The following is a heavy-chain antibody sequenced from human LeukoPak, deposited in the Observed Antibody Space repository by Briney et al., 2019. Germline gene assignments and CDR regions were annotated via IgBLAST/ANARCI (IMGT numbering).Heavy chain of an antibody. CDR1: GFTFSTYA. CDR2: ISGSGGRT. D-gene: IGHD4-23*01. CDR3: AKERWTTTAFDY. Sequence: GGSLRLSCAASGFTFSTYAMSWVRQAPGKGLEWVSAISGSGGRTYYADSVKGRFTISRDNSKDTLYLQMNSLRAEDTVVYYCAKERWTTTAFDYWGQGTLVTVSS. V-gene: IGHV3-23*01. J-gene: IGHJ4*02.